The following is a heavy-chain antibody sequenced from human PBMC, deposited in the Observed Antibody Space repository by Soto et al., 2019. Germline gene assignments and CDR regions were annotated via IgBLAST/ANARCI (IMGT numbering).Heavy chain of an antibody. J-gene: IGHJ3*02. Sequence: SGPTLVNPTQTLTLTCTFSGFSLSTSGVGVGWIRQPPGKALEWLALIYWDDDKRYSPSLKSRLTITKDTSKNQVVLTMTNMDPVDTATYYCAHSAEAWGPDTTSAFAIWGQGTMVTVSS. CDR2: IYWDDDK. CDR3: AHSAEAWGPDTTSAFAI. V-gene: IGHV2-5*02. CDR1: GFSLSTSGVG. D-gene: IGHD3-16*01.